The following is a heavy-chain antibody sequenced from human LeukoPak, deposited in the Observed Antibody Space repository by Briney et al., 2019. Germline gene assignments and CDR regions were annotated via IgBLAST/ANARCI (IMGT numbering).Heavy chain of an antibody. D-gene: IGHD2-15*01. CDR1: GFTFDDYA. J-gene: IGHJ4*02. Sequence: GGSLRLSCAASGFTFDDYAMSWVRQAPGKGLEWVSAISGGGDRTFHADSVKGRFTISRDNSKNTLYLQMNSLRVEDTAVYYCAKDRGRTWVQVANWGQGTLVTVSS. CDR3: AKDRGRTWVQVAN. V-gene: IGHV3-23*01. CDR2: ISGGGDRT.